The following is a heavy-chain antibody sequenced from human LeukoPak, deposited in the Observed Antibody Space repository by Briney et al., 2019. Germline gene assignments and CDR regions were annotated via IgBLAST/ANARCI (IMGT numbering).Heavy chain of an antibody. CDR3: ARLNDGSAGY. Sequence: GESLKISCKGSGYTFTSYWIAWVRQMPGKGLDCMGIIYPGDSDTRYRPSFQAQVAISADESISTAYLQWNSLKASDTASYYCARLNDGSAGYWGQGTLVTVSS. CDR1: GYTFTSYW. CDR2: IYPGDSDT. J-gene: IGHJ4*02. D-gene: IGHD3-10*01. V-gene: IGHV5-51*01.